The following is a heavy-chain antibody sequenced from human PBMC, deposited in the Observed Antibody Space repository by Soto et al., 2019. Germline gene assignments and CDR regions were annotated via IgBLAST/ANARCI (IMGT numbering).Heavy chain of an antibody. D-gene: IGHD1-26*01. CDR2: SQNKAQSFII. Sequence: EVQLVESGGGLVQPGGSLRLSCAASGFIFSDHYIEWVRQAPEKGLEWVGRSQNKAQSFIIEYAASVKGRFTIPRDDSRSSLSLQMNSLKAEDTAIYYCNTWLSGRPRSWGQGTLVTVSS. J-gene: IGHJ5*02. V-gene: IGHV3-72*01. CDR1: GFIFSDHY. CDR3: NTWLSGRPRS.